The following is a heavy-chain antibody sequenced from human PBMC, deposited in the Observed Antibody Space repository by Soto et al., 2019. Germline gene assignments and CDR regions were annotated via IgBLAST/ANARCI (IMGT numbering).Heavy chain of an antibody. CDR2: ISAYNGNT. CDR1: GYTFTSYG. CDR3: ARPIAAAGFPYFDY. Sequence: ASLNVSCKASGYTFTSYGISCVRQAPGQGLEWMGWISAYNGNTNYAQKLQGRVTMTTDTSTSTAYMELRSLRSDDTAVYYCARPIAAAGFPYFDYWGQGTLVTVSS. J-gene: IGHJ4*02. D-gene: IGHD6-13*01. V-gene: IGHV1-18*01.